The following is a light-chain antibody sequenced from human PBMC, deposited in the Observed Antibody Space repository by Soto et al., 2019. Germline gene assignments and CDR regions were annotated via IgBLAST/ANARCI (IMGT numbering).Light chain of an antibody. J-gene: IGLJ7*01. CDR1: NSDVGSHNF. V-gene: IGLV2-23*01. CDR2: EAS. CDR3: CSLTNGATWV. Sequence: QSALTHPASVSGSPGQSITISCTGTNSDVGSHNFVSWYQQYPGKAPKLLIYEASKRPSGLSNRFSGSKSGNTASLTISGLQAEDEADYYCCSLTNGATWVFGGGTQLTVL.